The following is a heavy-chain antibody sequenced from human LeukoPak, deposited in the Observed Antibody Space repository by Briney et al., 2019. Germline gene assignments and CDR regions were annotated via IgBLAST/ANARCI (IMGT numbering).Heavy chain of an antibody. CDR2: IKYDGSTS. CDR1: GFTFTTYW. V-gene: IGHV3-74*01. Sequence: GGSLRLSFEASGFTFTTYWIHWVRQGPGKGLVWVSRIKYDGSTSNYADSVKGRFTISRDNAKNSLYLQMNSLRAGDTAVYYRARGAAEVVDYWGQGTLVTVSS. D-gene: IGHD2-15*01. CDR3: ARGAAEVVDY. J-gene: IGHJ4*02.